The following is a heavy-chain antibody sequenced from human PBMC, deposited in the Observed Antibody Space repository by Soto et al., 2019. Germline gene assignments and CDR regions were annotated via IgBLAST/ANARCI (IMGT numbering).Heavy chain of an antibody. CDR1: GYTFTSYG. Sequence: QVQLVQSGAEVKKPGASVKVSCKASGYTFTSYGISWVRQAPGQGLEWMGWISAYNGNTNYAQKLQGRVTMTTDTAPXXAXMXXRSLRSDDTAVYYCARDSDPDIVVVPAAMVGWFDPWGQGTLVTVSS. V-gene: IGHV1-18*01. CDR2: ISAYNGNT. D-gene: IGHD2-2*01. CDR3: ARDSDPDIVVVPAAMVGWFDP. J-gene: IGHJ5*02.